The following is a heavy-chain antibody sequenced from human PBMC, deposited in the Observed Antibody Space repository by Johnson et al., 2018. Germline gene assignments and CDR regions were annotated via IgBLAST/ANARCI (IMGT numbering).Heavy chain of an antibody. CDR1: GFTFSSYG. CDR2: ISSDGSNK. Sequence: QVQLVQSGGGVVQPGRSLRLSCAASGFTFSSYGMHWVRQAPGKGLELVAVISSDGSNKYYADSVKGRFTISRDNSKNTLYLQMNTLRAEDPAVYYGVKDWGVAAVDTGGYFHHWGQGTLVTVSS. J-gene: IGHJ1*01. V-gene: IGHV3-30*18. CDR3: VKDWGVAAVDTGGYFHH. D-gene: IGHD6-13*01.